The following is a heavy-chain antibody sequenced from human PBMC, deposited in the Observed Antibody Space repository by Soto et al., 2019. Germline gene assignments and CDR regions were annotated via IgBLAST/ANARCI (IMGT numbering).Heavy chain of an antibody. V-gene: IGHV1-69*02. CDR1: GGIFNRYS. CDR2: IIPLFGIT. CDR3: ATFYGGDCTTTTCYGDFDY. D-gene: IGHD2-2*01. Sequence: QVQLVQSGAEVKKPGSSVKVSCKASGGIFNRYSVSWVRHAPGQGLEWMGRIIPLFGITNYAQKFQGRVMITADKSTNTAYMEVNGLRSEDTALYYCATFYGGDCTTTTCYGDFDYWGQGTLVTV. J-gene: IGHJ4*02.